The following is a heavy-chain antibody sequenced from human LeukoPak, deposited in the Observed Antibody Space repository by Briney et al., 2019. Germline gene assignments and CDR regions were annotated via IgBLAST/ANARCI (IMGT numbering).Heavy chain of an antibody. Sequence: GESLKLSCKGSGYSFTNYWIDWVRQMPGKGLEWMGVIYPGDSDTRYSPSFQGQVTISADKSISTAYLQWSSLKASDTAMYYCARRPAAYYGSGSSPFSFDYWGQGTLVTVSS. CDR2: IYPGDSDT. D-gene: IGHD3-10*01. J-gene: IGHJ4*02. V-gene: IGHV5-51*03. CDR3: ARRPAAYYGSGSSPFSFDY. CDR1: GYSFTNYW.